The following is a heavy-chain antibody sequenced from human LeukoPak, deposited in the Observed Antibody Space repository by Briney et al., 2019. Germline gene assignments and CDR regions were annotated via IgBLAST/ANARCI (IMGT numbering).Heavy chain of an antibody. CDR2: IWFDASNK. Sequence: GGSLRLSCAASGFTFSSYGMCWVRQAPGKGLEWVAVIWFDASNKYYADSVKGRFTISRDNAKNSLYLQMNSLRAEDTAVYYCARDLTEYYYDSSGYYYVFFDYWGQGTLVTVSS. J-gene: IGHJ4*02. D-gene: IGHD3-22*01. CDR3: ARDLTEYYYDSSGYYYVFFDY. CDR1: GFTFSSYG. V-gene: IGHV3-33*01.